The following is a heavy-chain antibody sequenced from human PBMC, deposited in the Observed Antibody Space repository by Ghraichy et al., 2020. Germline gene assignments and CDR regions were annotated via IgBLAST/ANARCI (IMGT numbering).Heavy chain of an antibody. D-gene: IGHD3-10*01. CDR3: AKDTMVRGVNHAFDI. V-gene: IGHV3-23*01. J-gene: IGHJ3*02. Sequence: GESLNISCAASGFTFSSYAMSWVRQAPGKGLEWVSAISGSGGSTYYADSVKGRFTISRDNSKNTLYLQMNSLRAEDTAVYYCAKDTMVRGVNHAFDIWGQGTMVTVSS. CDR1: GFTFSSYA. CDR2: ISGSGGST.